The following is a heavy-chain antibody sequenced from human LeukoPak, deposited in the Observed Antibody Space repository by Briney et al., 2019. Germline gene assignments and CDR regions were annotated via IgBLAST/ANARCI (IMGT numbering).Heavy chain of an antibody. CDR1: GGSISSSSYY. Sequence: SETLSLTCTVSGGSISSSSYYWGWIRQPPGKGLEWIGSIYYSGSTYYNPSLKSRVTISVDTSKNQFSLKLSSVTAADTAVYYCARENYYDSSGYIDIWGQGTMVTVSS. CDR2: IYYSGST. CDR3: ARENYYDSSGYIDI. J-gene: IGHJ3*02. V-gene: IGHV4-39*07. D-gene: IGHD3-22*01.